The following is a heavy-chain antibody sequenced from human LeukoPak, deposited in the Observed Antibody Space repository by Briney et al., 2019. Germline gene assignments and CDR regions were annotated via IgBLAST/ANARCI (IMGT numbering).Heavy chain of an antibody. D-gene: IGHD2-2*01. V-gene: IGHV3-30*03. CDR2: ISYDGSNK. CDR3: ATLTLHCSSTSCYDY. Sequence: GRSLRLSCAASGFTFSSYGMHWVRQAPGKGLEWVAVISYDGSNKYYADSVKGRFTISRDNSKNTLYLQMNSLRAEDTAVYYCATLTLHCSSTSCYDYWGQGTLVTVSS. J-gene: IGHJ4*02. CDR1: GFTFSSYG.